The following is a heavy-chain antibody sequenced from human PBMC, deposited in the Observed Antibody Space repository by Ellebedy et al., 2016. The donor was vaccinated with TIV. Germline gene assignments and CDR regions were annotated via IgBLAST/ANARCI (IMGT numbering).Heavy chain of an antibody. CDR1: GFTFSSYS. V-gene: IGHV3-21*04. CDR2: ISSSSSYI. D-gene: IGHD3-22*01. CDR3: AKAPYYYDSSGYFSGMDV. J-gene: IGHJ6*02. Sequence: PGGSLRLSCAASGFTFSSYSMNWVRQAPGKGLEWVSSISSSSSYIYYADSVKGRFTISRDNAKNSLYLQMNSLRAEDTALYYCAKAPYYYDSSGYFSGMDVWGQGTTVTVSS.